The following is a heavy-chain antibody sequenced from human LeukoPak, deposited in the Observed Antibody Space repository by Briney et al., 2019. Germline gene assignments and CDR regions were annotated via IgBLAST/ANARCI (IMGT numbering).Heavy chain of an antibody. CDR2: INPSGGST. J-gene: IGHJ4*02. Sequence: GGAVKVSCKASGYTFTSYYMHGGRQTPGQGVEWMGIINPSGGSTIYAQKLQGRVTMTRDTSTSTVYMELSSLRSEDTPVYYSSRDCPRVYYGSGSYYNALGYWGQGPLLSVSS. CDR1: GYTFTSYY. D-gene: IGHD3-10*01. V-gene: IGHV1-46*04. CDR3: SRDCPRVYYGSGSYYNALGY.